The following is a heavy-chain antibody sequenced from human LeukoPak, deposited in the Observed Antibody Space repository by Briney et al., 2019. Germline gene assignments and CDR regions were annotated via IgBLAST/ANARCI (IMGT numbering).Heavy chain of an antibody. J-gene: IGHJ4*02. Sequence: GGSLRLSCAASRFTFSSYSMNWVRQAPGRGLEWVSTISGRADSTYSADSVRGRFTIHRDSYKNTLSLQMDSLRAEDTAVYYCARSPLIRESYGDKIVKFDYWGQGTLVTVSS. CDR2: ISGRADST. D-gene: IGHD4-17*01. CDR1: RFTFSSYS. V-gene: IGHV3-23*01. CDR3: ARSPLIRESYGDKIVKFDY.